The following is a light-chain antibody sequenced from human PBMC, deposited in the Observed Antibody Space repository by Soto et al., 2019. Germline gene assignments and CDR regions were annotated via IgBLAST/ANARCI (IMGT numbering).Light chain of an antibody. Sequence: QSVLTQPPSASGSPGQSVTISCTGTSSDVGGYDFVSWYQHHPGKAPKLMIFDVTKRPSGVPDRFSGSKSGNTASLTVSGLQAEDEADYFCSSYEVSNTFVFGGGTKLTVL. CDR3: SSYEVSNTFV. CDR2: DVT. CDR1: SSDVGGYDF. J-gene: IGLJ3*02. V-gene: IGLV2-8*01.